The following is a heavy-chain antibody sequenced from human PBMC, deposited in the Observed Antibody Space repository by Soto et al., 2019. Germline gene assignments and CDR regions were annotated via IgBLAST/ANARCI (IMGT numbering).Heavy chain of an antibody. D-gene: IGHD6-19*01. CDR1: GYTFTSYY. Sequence: XSVKVSCEASGYTFTSYYMHWVRQAPVQGLEWMGIINPSGGSTSYAQKFQGRVTMTRDTSTSTVYMELRSLRSEDTTVYYCARDLAVALNYYYGMDVWGQGTTVTVSS. CDR2: INPSGGST. CDR3: ARDLAVALNYYYGMDV. J-gene: IGHJ6*02. V-gene: IGHV1-46*01.